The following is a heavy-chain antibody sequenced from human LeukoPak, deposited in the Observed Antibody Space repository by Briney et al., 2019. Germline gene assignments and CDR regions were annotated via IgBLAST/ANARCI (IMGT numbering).Heavy chain of an antibody. CDR3: ARGMIRGVSFAFDT. J-gene: IGHJ3*02. V-gene: IGHV4-4*02. CDR1: GGSISSSNW. D-gene: IGHD3-10*01. Sequence: PSQTLSLTCAVSGGSISSSNWWSWVRQPPGKGLEWIGEIYHSGSTNYNPSLKSRVTISVDKSKNQFSLKLSSVAAADTAVYYCARGMIRGVSFAFDTWGQGTMLTVSS. CDR2: IYHSGST.